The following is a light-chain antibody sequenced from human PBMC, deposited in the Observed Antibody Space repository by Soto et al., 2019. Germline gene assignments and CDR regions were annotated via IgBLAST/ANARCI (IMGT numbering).Light chain of an antibody. CDR3: QQCYSTPQT. V-gene: IGKV1-39*01. CDR2: AAF. J-gene: IGKJ2*01. Sequence: DIQMTQSPSSLSASVGDRVTITCRASQSITSYLNWYQQKPGKAPNLLIYAAFSLQSGVSSRFSGSGSGTDFTLTISSLQPEDFATYYCQQCYSTPQTFGQGTKLEIK. CDR1: QSITSY.